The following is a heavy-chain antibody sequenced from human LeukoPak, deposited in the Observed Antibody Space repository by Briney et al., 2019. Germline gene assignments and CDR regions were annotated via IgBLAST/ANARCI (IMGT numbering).Heavy chain of an antibody. CDR3: ARDSGSGNNDY. CDR1: GYTFTSYA. CDR2: ISAGNGNT. V-gene: IGHV1-3*01. Sequence: ASVNVSCTASGYTFTSYAMHWVRQAPGQRLEWMGWISAGNGNTKYSQNFQGRVTFISNTSATTAFMELSSLRSEDAAAYYCARDSGSGNNDYWGQGTLVTVSS. D-gene: IGHD1-26*01. J-gene: IGHJ4*02.